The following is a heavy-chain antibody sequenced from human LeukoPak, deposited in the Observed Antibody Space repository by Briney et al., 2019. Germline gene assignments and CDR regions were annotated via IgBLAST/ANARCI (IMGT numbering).Heavy chain of an antibody. D-gene: IGHD6-6*01. CDR3: ARSLAARTKGSPLDY. CDR1: GYTFTGYY. J-gene: IGHJ4*02. V-gene: IGHV1-2*02. Sequence: ASVKVSCKASGYTFTGYYIHWVRQAPGQGLEWMGWINPNSGGTNYAQKFQGRVTMTRDTSISTAYMELSRLRSDDTAVYYCARSLAARTKGSPLDYWGQGTLVTVSS. CDR2: INPNSGGT.